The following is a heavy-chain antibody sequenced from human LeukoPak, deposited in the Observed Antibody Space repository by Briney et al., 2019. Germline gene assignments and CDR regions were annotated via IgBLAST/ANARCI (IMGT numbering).Heavy chain of an antibody. J-gene: IGHJ3*02. D-gene: IGHD2-2*01. CDR3: ARDLSTAFDI. V-gene: IGHV4-34*01. CDR1: GGSFSGYY. CDR2: INHSGST. Sequence: PSETLSLTCAVYGGSFSGYYWSWIRQPPGKGLEWIGEINHSGSTNYNPSLKSRVTISVDTSKNQFSLKLSSVTAADTAVYYCARDLSTAFDIWGQGTMVTVSS.